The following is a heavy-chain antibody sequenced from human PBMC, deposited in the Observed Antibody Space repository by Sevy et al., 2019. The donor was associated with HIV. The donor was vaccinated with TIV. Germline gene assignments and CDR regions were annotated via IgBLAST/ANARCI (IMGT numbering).Heavy chain of an antibody. CDR3: ARDNYYDSSGYYPYWYFDL. CDR2: ISSSGSTI. Sequence: GGSLRLSCAASGFTFSSYEMNWVRQAPGKWLEWVSYISSSGSTIYYADSVKGRFTISRDNAKNSLYLQMNSLRAEDTAVYYCARDNYYDSSGYYPYWYFDLWGRGTLVTVSS. CDR1: GFTFSSYE. V-gene: IGHV3-48*03. D-gene: IGHD3-22*01. J-gene: IGHJ2*01.